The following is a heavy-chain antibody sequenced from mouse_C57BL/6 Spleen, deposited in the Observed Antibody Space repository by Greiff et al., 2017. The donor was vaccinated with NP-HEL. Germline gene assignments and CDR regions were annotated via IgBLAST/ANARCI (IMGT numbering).Heavy chain of an antibody. J-gene: IGHJ3*01. D-gene: IGHD2-5*01. V-gene: IGHV1-82*01. Sequence: VQLQQSGPELVKPGASVKISCKASGYAFSSSWMNWVKQRPGKGLEWIGRIYPGDGDTNYNGKFKGKATLTADKSSNTAYMQLSSLTSEDSAVYFCASAYYSNPAWFAYWGQGTLVTVSA. CDR3: ASAYYSNPAWFAY. CDR2: IYPGDGDT. CDR1: GYAFSSSW.